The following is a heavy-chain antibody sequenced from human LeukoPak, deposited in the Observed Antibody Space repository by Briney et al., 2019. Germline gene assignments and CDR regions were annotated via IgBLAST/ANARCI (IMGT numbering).Heavy chain of an antibody. CDR1: GFTFSSYG. CDR3: AGGADCSGGSCYSDNWFDP. CDR2: IRYDGSNK. Sequence: GGSLRLSCAASGFTFSSYGIHWVRQAPGKGLEWVAFIRYDGSNKYYTDSVKGRFTISRDNSKNTLYLQMNSLRAEDTAVYYCAGGADCSGGSCYSDNWFDPWGQGTLVTVSS. V-gene: IGHV3-30*02. J-gene: IGHJ5*02. D-gene: IGHD2-15*01.